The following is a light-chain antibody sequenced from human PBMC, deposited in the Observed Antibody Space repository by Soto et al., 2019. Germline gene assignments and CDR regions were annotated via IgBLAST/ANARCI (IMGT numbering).Light chain of an antibody. CDR1: QIISAS. CDR3: QQRFNFPFT. V-gene: IGKV1-39*01. J-gene: IGKJ3*01. CDR2: ATS. Sequence: DIQMTQSPSSLSASVGDRVTITCRTSQIISASLNWYQQKPGKAPNLLIDATSTLQSGVPARFSGSGSGTDFTLTISSLQPEDYANYYCQQRFNFPFTFGPGTRVDVK.